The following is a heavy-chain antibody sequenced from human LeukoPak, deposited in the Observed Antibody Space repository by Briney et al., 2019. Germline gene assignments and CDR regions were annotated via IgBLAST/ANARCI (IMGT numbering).Heavy chain of an antibody. CDR2: MSGNGGNT. J-gene: IGHJ4*02. V-gene: IGHV3-23*01. CDR1: GFTFSSYA. D-gene: IGHD3-10*01. CDR3: AKVPDFYGSGKPGYYFDY. Sequence: GGSLRLSCAASGFTFSSYAMHWVRQAPGKGLEWVSVMSGNGGNTHYADAVKGRFTISRDNSKNTLYLQMNSLRAEDTAVYYCAKVPDFYGSGKPGYYFDYWGQGTLVTVSS.